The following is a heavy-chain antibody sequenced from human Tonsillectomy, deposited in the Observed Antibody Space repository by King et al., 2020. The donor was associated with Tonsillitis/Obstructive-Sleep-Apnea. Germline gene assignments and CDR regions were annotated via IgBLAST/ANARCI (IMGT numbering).Heavy chain of an antibody. D-gene: IGHD1-7*01. CDR2: IYYSGST. CDR3: ARAQKPYNWNSKSRPNNWFDP. J-gene: IGHJ5*02. CDR1: GGSISSYY. V-gene: IGHV4-59*01. Sequence: VQLQESGPGLVKPSETLSLTCTVSGGSISSYYWSWIRQPPGKGLEWIGYIYYSGSTNYNPSLKSRVTISVDTSKNQFSLKLNSVTAADTAVYYCARAQKPYNWNSKSRPNNWFDPWGQGTLVTVSS.